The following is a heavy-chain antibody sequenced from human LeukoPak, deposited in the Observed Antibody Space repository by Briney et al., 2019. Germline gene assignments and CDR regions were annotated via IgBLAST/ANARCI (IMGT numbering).Heavy chain of an antibody. V-gene: IGHV3-49*04. J-gene: IGHJ5*01. Sequence: GGSLRLSCTASGFTFGDYAMSWVRQAPGKGLEWISLIRSKVYGGSTEYAASVKGRFTISRDDSKSIAYLQMNSLKTEDTAVYYCTRDRQQLVRMLDSWGQGTLVTVSS. D-gene: IGHD6-13*01. CDR3: TRDRQQLVRMLDS. CDR1: GFTFGDYA. CDR2: IRSKVYGGST.